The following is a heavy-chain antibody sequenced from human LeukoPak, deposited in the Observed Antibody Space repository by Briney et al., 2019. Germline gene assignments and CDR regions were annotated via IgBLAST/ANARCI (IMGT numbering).Heavy chain of an antibody. J-gene: IGHJ4*02. CDR1: GGSISSISYY. V-gene: IGHV4-39*07. CDR2: INHSGST. Sequence: PSETLSLTCTVSGGSISSISYYWGWIRQPPGKGLEWIGEINHSGSTNYNPSLKSRVTISVDTSKNQFSLKLSSVTAADTAVYYCARLHGSGYWGQGTLVTVSS. D-gene: IGHD3-10*01. CDR3: ARLHGSGY.